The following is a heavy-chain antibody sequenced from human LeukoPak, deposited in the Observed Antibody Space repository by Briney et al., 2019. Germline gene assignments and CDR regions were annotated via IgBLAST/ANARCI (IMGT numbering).Heavy chain of an antibody. CDR2: ISYDGSNK. Sequence: GGSLRLSCAASGFTFSSYAMHWVRKAPGKGLEWVAVISYDGSNKYYADSVKGRFTISRDNSKNTLYLQMNSLRAEDTAVYYCARDPRYCSVTSCPDAFDIWGQGTMVTVSS. J-gene: IGHJ3*02. CDR3: ARDPRYCSVTSCPDAFDI. D-gene: IGHD2-2*01. CDR1: GFTFSSYA. V-gene: IGHV3-30-3*01.